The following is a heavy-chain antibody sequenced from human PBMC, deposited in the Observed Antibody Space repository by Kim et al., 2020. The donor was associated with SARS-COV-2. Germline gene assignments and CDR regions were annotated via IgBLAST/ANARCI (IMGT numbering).Heavy chain of an antibody. D-gene: IGHD6-13*01. CDR1: GFTFSSYW. CDR3: ARDIGSSWYSTGVYYYYYGMDV. Sequence: GGSLRLSCAASGFTFSSYWMHWVRQAPGKGLVWVSRINSDGSSTSYADSVKGRFTISRDNAKNTLYLQMNSLRAEDTAVYYCARDIGSSWYSTGVYYYYYGMDVWGQGTTVTVSS. J-gene: IGHJ6*02. CDR2: INSDGSST. V-gene: IGHV3-74*01.